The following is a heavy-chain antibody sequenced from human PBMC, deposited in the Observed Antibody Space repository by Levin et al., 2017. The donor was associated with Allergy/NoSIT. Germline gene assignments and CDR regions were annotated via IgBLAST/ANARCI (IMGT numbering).Heavy chain of an antibody. J-gene: IGHJ6*02. D-gene: IGHD6-19*01. CDR2: INHSGST. V-gene: IGHV4-34*01. CDR1: GGSFSGYY. CDR3: ARQWLTDDYYYYGMDV. Sequence: SETLSLTCAVYGGSFSGYYWSWIRQPPGKGLEWIGEINHSGSTNYNPSLKSRVTISVDTSKNQFSLKLSSVTAADTAVYYCARQWLTDDYYYYGMDVWGQGTTVTVSS.